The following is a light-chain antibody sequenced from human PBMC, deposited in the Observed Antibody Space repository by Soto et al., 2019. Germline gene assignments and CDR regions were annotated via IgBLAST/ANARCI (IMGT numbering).Light chain of an antibody. V-gene: IGLV2-11*01. CDR2: DVS. Sequence: QSALTQPRSVSGSPGQSVTISCTGTSSDVGGYNYVSWYQQHPGKAPKLMIYDVSKRPSGVPDRFSGSKSGNTASLTISGLQAEDEADYYCCSYAGRSTLYVRGAGTKVTVL. CDR3: CSYAGRSTLYV. J-gene: IGLJ1*01. CDR1: SSDVGGYNY.